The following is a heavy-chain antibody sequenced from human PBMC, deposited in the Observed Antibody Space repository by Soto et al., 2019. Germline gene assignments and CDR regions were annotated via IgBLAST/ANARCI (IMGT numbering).Heavy chain of an antibody. CDR2: IYYSETT. CDR3: ATQGFYRMGV. CDR1: GGSISNYY. Sequence: SETLSLTCTVSGGSISNYYWSWIRQPPGKGLEWIGYIYYSETTNYNPSLESRVTISVDKSKNQFSLKLNSVTAADTAMFYCATQGFYRMGVWGRGTTVTVSS. J-gene: IGHJ6*02. V-gene: IGHV4-59*12.